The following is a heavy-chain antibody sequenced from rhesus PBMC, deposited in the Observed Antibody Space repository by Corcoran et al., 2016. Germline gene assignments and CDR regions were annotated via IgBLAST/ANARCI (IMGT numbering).Heavy chain of an antibody. CDR3: SRDFDY. Sequence: EVHLVASGGCLAKSGGSLGLSGAASGFSISDYYMDWVRQAPRRGLEWVSRFSNVGGTTWYSESVKGRFTISRDNAKNTLCLQMNSLRGEDTAVYYCSRDFDYWGQGVLVTVTS. J-gene: IGHJ4*01. CDR1: GFSISDYY. V-gene: IGHV3-178*01. CDR2: FSNVGGTT.